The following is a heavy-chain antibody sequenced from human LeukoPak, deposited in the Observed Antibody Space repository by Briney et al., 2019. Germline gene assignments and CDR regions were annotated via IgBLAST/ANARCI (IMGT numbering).Heavy chain of an antibody. V-gene: IGHV3-30*02. CDR3: ARGPGHCSYINCFAGY. J-gene: IGHJ4*02. CDR2: IRYDGSNK. CDR1: GFTFSSYA. Sequence: GGSLRLSCAASGFTFSSYAMSWVRQAPGKGLEWVAFIRYDGSNKYYADSVKGRFTISRDNSKNTLYLQMNSLRVEDTAVYYCARGPGHCSYINCFAGYWGQGTLVTVSS. D-gene: IGHD2-15*01.